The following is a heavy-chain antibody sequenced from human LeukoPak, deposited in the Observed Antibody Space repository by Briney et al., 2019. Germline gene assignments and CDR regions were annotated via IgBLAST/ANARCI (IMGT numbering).Heavy chain of an antibody. V-gene: IGHV4-4*07. CDR1: GDSLSNYY. Sequence: SETLSLTCTVSGDSLSNYYWTWIRQPAGKGLEWIGRIFSSGSTNYKPSLMSRATMSVDTSKNQFSLKLTSVTAADTAVYYCARGQLLWFGELFYFDYWGQGTLVTVSS. CDR2: IFSSGST. J-gene: IGHJ4*02. D-gene: IGHD3-10*01. CDR3: ARGQLLWFGELFYFDY.